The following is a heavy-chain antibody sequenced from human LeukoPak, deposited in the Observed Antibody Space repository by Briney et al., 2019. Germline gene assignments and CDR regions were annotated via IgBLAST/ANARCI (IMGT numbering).Heavy chain of an antibody. CDR1: GFTFSNYA. CDR3: ARDCSSTSCPKGSFAFDI. CDR2: ISGSGGST. D-gene: IGHD2-2*01. Sequence: GGSLRLSCVASGFTFSNYAVSWVRQAPGKGLEWVSAISGSGGSTNYADSVKGRFTISRDNAKNSLYLQMDSLRAEDTAVYYCARDCSSTSCPKGSFAFDIWGQGTMVTVST. V-gene: IGHV3-23*01. J-gene: IGHJ3*02.